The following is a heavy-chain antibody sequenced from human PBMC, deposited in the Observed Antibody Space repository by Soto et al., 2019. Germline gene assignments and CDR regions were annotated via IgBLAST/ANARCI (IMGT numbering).Heavy chain of an antibody. CDR2: VYYSGST. V-gene: IGHV4-39*01. CDR1: GGSTNSRSDY. D-gene: IGHD3-16*01. Sequence: PSETLSLTCTVSGGSTNSRSDYWGWIRQPPGKGLEWIGSVYYSGSTHHNPSLQSRVTISVDTSRNQFSLNLISVTAADTAVYFCARQPRGPGYGERGLYFDYWGQGTLVTVSS. CDR3: ARQPRGPGYGERGLYFDY. J-gene: IGHJ4*02.